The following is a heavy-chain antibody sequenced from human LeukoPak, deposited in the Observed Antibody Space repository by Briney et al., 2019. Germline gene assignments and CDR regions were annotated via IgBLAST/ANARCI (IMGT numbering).Heavy chain of an antibody. CDR2: IYSGGST. Sequence: GGSLRLSCAASGFTVSSNYMSWVRQAPGKGLEWVSVIYSGGSTYYADSVKGRFTISRDNSKNTLYLQMNSLRAEDTAAYYCARVMGYDSSGYYDGFDYWGQGTLVTVSS. J-gene: IGHJ4*02. CDR3: ARVMGYDSSGYYDGFDY. V-gene: IGHV3-66*01. CDR1: GFTVSSNY. D-gene: IGHD3-22*01.